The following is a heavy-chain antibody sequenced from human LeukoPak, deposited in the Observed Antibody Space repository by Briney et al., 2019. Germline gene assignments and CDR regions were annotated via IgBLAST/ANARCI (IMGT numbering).Heavy chain of an antibody. J-gene: IGHJ4*02. CDR2: GDYSGGT. CDR1: GDSFSSVTDY. Sequence: PSETLSLTCTVSGDSFSSVTDYWAWIRQPPGKGLEWIASGDYSGGTYYNPSLESRVAISADMSKNQFSLKVNSVTAADTAVYYCARAGATYYFDYWGQGTLVTVSS. V-gene: IGHV4-39*07. D-gene: IGHD1-26*01. CDR3: ARAGATYYFDY.